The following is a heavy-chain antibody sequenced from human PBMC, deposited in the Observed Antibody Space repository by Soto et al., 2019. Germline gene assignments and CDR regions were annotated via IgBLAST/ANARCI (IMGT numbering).Heavy chain of an antibody. CDR3: ARGMYIDDYYYYYGMDV. CDR2: IGTAGDT. V-gene: IGHV3-13*01. J-gene: IGHJ6*02. CDR1: GFTFSSYD. Sequence: GGSLRLSCAASGFTFSSYDIHWVRQATGKGLEWVSAIGTAGDTYYPGSVKGRFTISRENAKNSLYLQMNSLRAGGTAVYYCARGMYIDDYYYYYGMDVWGQGTTVTVSS. D-gene: IGHD6-13*01.